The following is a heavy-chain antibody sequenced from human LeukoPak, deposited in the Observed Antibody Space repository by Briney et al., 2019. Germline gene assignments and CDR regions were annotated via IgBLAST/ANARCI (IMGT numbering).Heavy chain of an antibody. J-gene: IGHJ6*03. V-gene: IGHV1-2*02. CDR1: GYTFTGYY. CDR2: INPDSGVT. D-gene: IGHD2-2*01. CDR3: ARDGDIVVVPAAMPDYYYYMDV. Sequence: ASVKVSCKASGYTFTGYYIHWVRQAPGQGLEWMGWINPDSGVTNYAQKFQGRVTITADESASTAYMELSSLRSEDTAVYYCARDGDIVVVPAAMPDYYYYMDVWGKGTTVTVSS.